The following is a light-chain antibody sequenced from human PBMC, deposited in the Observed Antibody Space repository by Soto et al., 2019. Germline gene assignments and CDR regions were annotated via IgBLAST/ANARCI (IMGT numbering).Light chain of an antibody. CDR1: SSDVGGYNY. CDR3: SSYTSSSTLYVV. J-gene: IGLJ2*01. CDR2: DVS. Sequence: QSALTQPASVSGSPGQSITISCTGTSSDVGGYNYVSWYQQHPGKAHKLMIYDVSNRPSGVSNRFSGSKSGNTASLTISGLQAEDEADYYCSSYTSSSTLYVVFGGGTKVTVL. V-gene: IGLV2-14*01.